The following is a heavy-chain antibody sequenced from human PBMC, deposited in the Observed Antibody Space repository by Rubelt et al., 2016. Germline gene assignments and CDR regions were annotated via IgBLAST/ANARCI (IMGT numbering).Heavy chain of an antibody. V-gene: IGHV3-53*01. D-gene: IGHD2-2*01. J-gene: IGHJ4*02. Sequence: SGFTVSSNYMSWVRQAPGKGLEWVSVIYSGGSTYYADSVKGRFTISRDNSKNTLYLQMNSLRAEDTAVYYCARGGGVVVVPAATYFDYWGQGTLVTVSP. CDR3: ARGGGVVVVPAATYFDY. CDR2: IYSGGST. CDR1: GFTVSSNY.